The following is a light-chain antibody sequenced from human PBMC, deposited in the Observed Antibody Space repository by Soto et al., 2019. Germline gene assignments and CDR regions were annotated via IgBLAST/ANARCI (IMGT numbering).Light chain of an antibody. CDR2: EVS. Sequence: QSALTQPASVSGSPGQSITISCTGTSSDIGGYNYVSWYQQHPGKAPKLMICEVSNRPSGVSNRFSGSKSGNTASLTISGLQAEDAADYYCSSYTSSTTWVFGGGTKLTVL. J-gene: IGLJ3*02. CDR1: SSDIGGYNY. V-gene: IGLV2-14*03. CDR3: SSYTSSTTWV.